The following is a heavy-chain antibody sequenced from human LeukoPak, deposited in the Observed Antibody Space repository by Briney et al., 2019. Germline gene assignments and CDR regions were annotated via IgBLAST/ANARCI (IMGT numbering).Heavy chain of an antibody. CDR2: IYYSGTT. Sequence: SETLSLTCTASGGSISSYYWSWTRQTPGKGLEWIGYIYYSGTTNYNPSLRSRVAISLDTSKNQFSLKLSSVTAADTAVYYCARGEPAFSSGWYTYYFDCWGQGTLVTVSS. CDR3: ARGEPAFSSGWYTYYFDC. V-gene: IGHV4-59*01. CDR1: GGSISSYY. J-gene: IGHJ4*02. D-gene: IGHD6-19*01.